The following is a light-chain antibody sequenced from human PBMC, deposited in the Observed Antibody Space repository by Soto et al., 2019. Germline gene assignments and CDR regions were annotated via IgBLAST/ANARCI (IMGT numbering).Light chain of an antibody. CDR3: SSYTSSSIRYV. CDR1: SSDVGGYNY. CDR2: DVS. V-gene: IGLV2-14*01. Sequence: QSALTQPASVTGSPGQSITISCTGTSSDVGGYNYVSWYQQHPGKAPKLMIYDVSNRPSGVSSRFSGSKSGNTASLTISGLQAEDGADYYCSSYTSSSIRYVFGTGTKATVL. J-gene: IGLJ1*01.